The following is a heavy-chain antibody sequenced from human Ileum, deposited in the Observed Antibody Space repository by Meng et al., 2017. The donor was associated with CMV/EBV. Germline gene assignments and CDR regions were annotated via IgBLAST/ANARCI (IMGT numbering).Heavy chain of an antibody. CDR1: GGSISSNNFY. CDR3: ARGGWYLD. Sequence: SETLSLTCTVSGGSISSNNFYWGWIRQPPGKGLEWIGSIYYSGSIDYNPSLKSRISISVDTSKNQFSLKLSSVTAADTAVYYCARGGWYLDWGQGTLVTVSS. CDR2: IYYSGSI. D-gene: IGHD6-13*01. J-gene: IGHJ4*02. V-gene: IGHV4-39*07.